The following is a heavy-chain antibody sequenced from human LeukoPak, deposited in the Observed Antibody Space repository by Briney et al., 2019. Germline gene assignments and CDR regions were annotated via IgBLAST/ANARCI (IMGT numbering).Heavy chain of an antibody. CDR3: TTDKMGGDYYDSSGYPAPAPNY. J-gene: IGHJ4*02. D-gene: IGHD3-22*01. Sequence: GGSLRLSCAASGFTFSNAWMSWVRQAPGKGLEWVGRIKSKTDCGTTDYAAPVKGRFTISRDDSKNTLYLQMKSLKTEDTAVYYCTTDKMGGDYYDSSGYPAPAPNYWGQGTLVTVSP. CDR1: GFTFSNAW. CDR2: IKSKTDCGTT. V-gene: IGHV3-15*01.